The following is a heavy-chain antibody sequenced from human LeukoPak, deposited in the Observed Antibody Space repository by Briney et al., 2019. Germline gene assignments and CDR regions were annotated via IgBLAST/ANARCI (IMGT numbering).Heavy chain of an antibody. CDR2: IIPIFGTA. J-gene: IGHJ4*02. CDR1: GGTFSSYA. CDR3: AGDKYYYDSSGYLPFGY. V-gene: IGHV1-69*05. D-gene: IGHD3-22*01. Sequence: ASVKVSCKASGGTFSSYAISWVRQAPGQGLEWMGGIIPIFGTANYAQKFQGRVTITTDESTSTAYMELSRLRSDDTAVYYCAGDKYYYDSSGYLPFGYWGQGTLVTVSS.